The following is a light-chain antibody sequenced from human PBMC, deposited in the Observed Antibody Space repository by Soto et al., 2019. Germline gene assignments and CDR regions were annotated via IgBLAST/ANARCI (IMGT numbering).Light chain of an antibody. Sequence: SVLTQPASVSGSPGQSITISCTGTSSGVGAYNFVSWHQQHPGKAPKLMIYNVYDRPSGISYRFSGSKSGNTASLTISGLQGEDEADYYFSAYTVSRTYVFGTGTKVTVL. J-gene: IGLJ1*01. CDR1: SSGVGAYNF. CDR3: SAYTVSRTYV. CDR2: NVY. V-gene: IGLV2-14*03.